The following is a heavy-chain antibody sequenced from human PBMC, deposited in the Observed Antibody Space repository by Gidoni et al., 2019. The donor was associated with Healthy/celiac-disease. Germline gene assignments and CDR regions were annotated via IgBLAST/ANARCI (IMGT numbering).Heavy chain of an antibody. CDR3: AKEGDFWSGYPFDY. J-gene: IGHJ4*02. CDR2: ISGSGGST. CDR1: GFPFSSYA. V-gene: IGHV3-23*01. D-gene: IGHD3-3*01. Sequence: EVQLLESGGGLVQPGGSLSLSCVASGFPFSSYAMSWVRQAPGKGLEWVSAISGSGGSTYYADSVKGRFTISRDNSKNTLYLQMNSLRAEDTAVYYCAKEGDFWSGYPFDYWGQGTLVTVSS.